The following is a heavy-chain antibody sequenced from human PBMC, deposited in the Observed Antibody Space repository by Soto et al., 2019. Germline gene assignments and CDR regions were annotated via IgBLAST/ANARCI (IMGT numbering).Heavy chain of an antibody. J-gene: IGHJ4*02. CDR2: ISGSGTST. CDR1: GFSFSSCE. Sequence: DVQLVESGGGLVQPGGSLRLSCAVSGFSFSSCEMSWVRQAPGKGLEWVSYISGSGTSTQYSDSVKGRFTISRDNAKNSLHLQMNSLGAEDTAVYYCASKIVTPGYHYYDYWGQGTLVTVSS. D-gene: IGHD3-9*01. V-gene: IGHV3-48*03. CDR3: ASKIVTPGYHYYDY.